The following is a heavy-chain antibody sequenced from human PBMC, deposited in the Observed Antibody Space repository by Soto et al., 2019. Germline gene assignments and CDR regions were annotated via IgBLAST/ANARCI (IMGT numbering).Heavy chain of an antibody. CDR1: GYTFTRYG. V-gene: IGHV1-18*04. CDR2: ISAYNGNT. Sequence: GASVTVSCKASGYTFTRYGISWVRQAPGQGLEWMGWISAYNGNTNYAQKLQGRVTMHTDTSTSTAYMELRSLRSDDTAVYYCAWGIVLMAETNFDYWGQGTLVTVS. CDR3: AWGIVLMAETNFDY. J-gene: IGHJ4*02. D-gene: IGHD2-8*01.